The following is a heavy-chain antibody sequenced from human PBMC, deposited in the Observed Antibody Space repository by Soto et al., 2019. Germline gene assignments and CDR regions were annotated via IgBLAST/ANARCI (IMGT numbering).Heavy chain of an antibody. CDR3: ATSYGNAWYTY. J-gene: IGHJ4*02. CDR2: IYYSGST. CDR1: GGSISSYY. V-gene: IGHV4-59*01. D-gene: IGHD6-13*01. Sequence: SETLSLTCTVSGGSISSYYWSWFRQPPGKGLVWIGYIYYSGSTNYNPSLKSRLTISVDRSKNQFTLQLTSVTVADTAVYYCATSYGNAWYTYWGQGTLVTVSS.